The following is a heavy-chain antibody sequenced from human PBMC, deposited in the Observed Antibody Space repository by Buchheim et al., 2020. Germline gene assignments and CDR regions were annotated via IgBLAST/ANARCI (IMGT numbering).Heavy chain of an antibody. D-gene: IGHD6-19*01. CDR2: IYYDGTNE. CDR3: VSNWVPGTADY. Sequence: QVQLVESGGGVVQPGWSLRLSCAASGFTFSSYTMHWVRQAPGKGLEWVADIYYDGTNEYYSDSVKGRFIISSDNSKNTLYLQMNSLRADDTAIYYCVSNWVPGTADYWGQGTL. V-gene: IGHV3-30*19. J-gene: IGHJ4*02. CDR1: GFTFSSYT.